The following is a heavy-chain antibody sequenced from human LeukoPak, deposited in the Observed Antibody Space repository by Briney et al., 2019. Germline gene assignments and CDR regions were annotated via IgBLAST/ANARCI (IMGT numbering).Heavy chain of an antibody. CDR2: ISSISRYI. Sequence: PGGSLRLSCAASGFTSSSYSMNWVRQAPGKGLEWVSSISSISRYIYYADSVKGRFTISRDNAKNSLYLQMNSLRAEDTAVYYCASLGSRHCTSTTCYDYWGQGTLVTVSS. CDR3: ASLGSRHCTSTTCYDY. CDR1: GFTSSSYS. J-gene: IGHJ4*02. V-gene: IGHV3-21*01. D-gene: IGHD2-2*01.